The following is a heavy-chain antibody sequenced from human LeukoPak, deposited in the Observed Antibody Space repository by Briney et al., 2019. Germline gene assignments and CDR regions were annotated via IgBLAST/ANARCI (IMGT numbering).Heavy chain of an antibody. Sequence: PGGALRLSCAASGFTFSSYAMSWVRQAPGKGLEWVSAISGSGGSTYYADAVKGRFTISRDNSKNTLSLQMNSLRAEDTAVYYCAKDPLVNSQESFDYWGQGTLVTVSS. CDR2: ISGSGGST. CDR3: AKDPLVNSQESFDY. D-gene: IGHD2/OR15-2a*01. V-gene: IGHV3-23*01. CDR1: GFTFSSYA. J-gene: IGHJ4*02.